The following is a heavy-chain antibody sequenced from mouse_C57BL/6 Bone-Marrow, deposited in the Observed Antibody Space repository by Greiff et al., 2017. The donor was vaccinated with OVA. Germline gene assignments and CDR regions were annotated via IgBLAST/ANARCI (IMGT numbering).Heavy chain of an antibody. D-gene: IGHD2-12*01. V-gene: IGHV1-76*01. CDR2: IYPGSGNT. Sequence: VKLLESGAELVRPGASVKLSCKASGYTFTDYYINWVKQRPGQGLEWIARIYPGSGNTYYNEKFKGKATLTAEKSSSTAYMQLSSLTSEDSAVYCCARVYDGGFAYWGQGTLVTVSA. CDR1: GYTFTDYY. CDR3: ARVYDGGFAY. J-gene: IGHJ3*01.